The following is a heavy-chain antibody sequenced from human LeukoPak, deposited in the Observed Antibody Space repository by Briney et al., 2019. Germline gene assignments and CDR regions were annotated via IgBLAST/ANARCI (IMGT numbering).Heavy chain of an antibody. V-gene: IGHV4-39*07. CDR2: INHSGST. CDR1: GGSISSGSYY. D-gene: IGHD3-10*01. J-gene: IGHJ5*02. CDR3: ARKLVRYYYGSGSYSYNWFDP. Sequence: SETLSLTCTVSGGSISSGSYYWSWIRQPPGKGLEWIGEINHSGSTNYNPSLKSRVTISVDTSKNQFSLKLSSVTAADTAVYYCARKLVRYYYGSGSYSYNWFDPWGQGTLVTVSS.